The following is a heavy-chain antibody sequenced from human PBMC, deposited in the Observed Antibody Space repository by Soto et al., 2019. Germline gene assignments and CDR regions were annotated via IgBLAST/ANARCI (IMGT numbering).Heavy chain of an antibody. V-gene: IGHV4-30-4*01. D-gene: IGHD2-21*02. CDR3: ARDMTMTALGY. CDR2: IYYSGST. J-gene: IGHJ4*02. CDR1: GGSISSGDYC. Sequence: NPSETLSLTCTVSGGSISSGDYCWSWIRQPPGKGLEWIGYIYYSGSTYYNPSLKSRVTISVDTSKNQFSLKLSSVTAADTAVYYCARDMTMTALGYWGQGTLVTVSS.